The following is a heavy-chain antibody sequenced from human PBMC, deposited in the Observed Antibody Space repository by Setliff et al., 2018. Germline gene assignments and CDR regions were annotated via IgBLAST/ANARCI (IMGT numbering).Heavy chain of an antibody. CDR1: GYTFISYG. V-gene: IGHV1-18*01. CDR2: ISAYNGNT. J-gene: IGHJ3*02. CDR3: ARVLFHCSSTSCYLDAFDI. Sequence: ASVKVSCKASGYTFISYGISWVRQAPGQGLEWMGWISAYNGNTNYAQKLQGRVTMTTDTSTSTAYMELRSLRSDDTAVYYCARVLFHCSSTSCYLDAFDIWGQGAMVTVSS. D-gene: IGHD2-2*01.